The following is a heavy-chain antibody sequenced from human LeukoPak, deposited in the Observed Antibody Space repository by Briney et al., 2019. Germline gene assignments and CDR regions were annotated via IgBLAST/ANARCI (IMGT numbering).Heavy chain of an antibody. D-gene: IGHD4-17*01. CDR1: GGTFSSYA. CDR3: ARDVDRYGDYPFY. CDR2: IIPIFGTA. Sequence: ASVKVSCKASGGTFSSYAISWVRQAPGQGLEWMGGIIPIFGTANYAQKFQGRVTITADESTSTAYMELSSLRSEDTAVYYCARDVDRYGDYPFYWGQGTLVTVSS. J-gene: IGHJ4*02. V-gene: IGHV1-69*13.